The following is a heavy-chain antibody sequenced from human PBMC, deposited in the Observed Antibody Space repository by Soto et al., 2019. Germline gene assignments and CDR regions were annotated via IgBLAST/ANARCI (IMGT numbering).Heavy chain of an antibody. J-gene: IGHJ5*02. Sequence: SETLSLTCDVSGGSLYSSNWWTWVRQTPGKGLEWIGEIHHSGSTNYNPSLKSRVTISADKSKNQFFPNLASVTAADTAMYYCTRRGGGVSGVCLLECTVPWDQATHLTVS. CDR1: GGSLYSSNW. V-gene: IGHV4-4*02. CDR3: TRRGGGVSGVCLLECTVP. D-gene: IGHD3-16*01. CDR2: IHHSGST.